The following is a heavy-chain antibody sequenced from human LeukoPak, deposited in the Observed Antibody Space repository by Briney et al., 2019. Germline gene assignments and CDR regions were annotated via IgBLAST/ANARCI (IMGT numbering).Heavy chain of an antibody. V-gene: IGHV1-69*13. D-gene: IGHD5-12*01. CDR1: VGTFISYA. J-gene: IGHJ5*02. CDR2: SIPIFGTA. Sequence: AAVKVPCKACVGTFISYAISWVRQAAGQGREGMGGSIPIFGTANYAQKFQGRVTITADESTSTAYMELSSLRSEDTAVYYCASGSGYDYHWFDPWGQGTLVTVSS. CDR3: ASGSGYDYHWFDP.